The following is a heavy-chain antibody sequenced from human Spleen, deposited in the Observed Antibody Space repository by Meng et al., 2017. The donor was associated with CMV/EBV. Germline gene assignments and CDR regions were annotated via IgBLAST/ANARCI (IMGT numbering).Heavy chain of an antibody. Sequence: GESLKISCEASGFTFSTYTMHWVRQAPGKGLEWVSSISSSRSYIHYGDSVKGRFTISRDNAKNSLYLQMNSLRAEDTAVYYCARMGGYCSSTSCWDYYYYGMDVWGQGTTVTVSS. CDR2: ISSSRSYI. CDR3: ARMGGYCSSTSCWDYYYYGMDV. CDR1: GFTFSTYT. D-gene: IGHD2-2*01. V-gene: IGHV3-21*01. J-gene: IGHJ6*02.